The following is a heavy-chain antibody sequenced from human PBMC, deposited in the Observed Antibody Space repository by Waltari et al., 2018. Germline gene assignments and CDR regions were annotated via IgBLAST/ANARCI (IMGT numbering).Heavy chain of an antibody. CDR1: GFTFSSYV. J-gene: IGHJ5*02. V-gene: IGHV3-30*03. CDR2: ISSDGSRK. Sequence: QVQLVESGGGVVPPGRSLRLSCAASGFTFSSYVLQWFRQPPGKGLEWVAVISSDGSRKYYAESVKGGLTISRENSKNPDYLQMNSLRVEDTAMYYCARDPGVVNDKWLDTWGQGTLVTVSS. CDR3: ARDPGVVNDKWLDT.